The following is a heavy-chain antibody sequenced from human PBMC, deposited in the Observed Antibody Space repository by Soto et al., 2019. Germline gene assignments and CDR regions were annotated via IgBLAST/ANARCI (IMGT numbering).Heavy chain of an antibody. Sequence: PVGSLRLSCAASGFTFSNYAMTWVRQGPEKGLEWVSAISGSGGSAYYEDSVKGRFTISRDNSKNTLYLQMNSLRADDSGVYYCAKDPYSGVLVPVAIGFDPWGPGTLVTVSS. D-gene: IGHD2-2*01. CDR1: GFTFSNYA. J-gene: IGHJ5*02. CDR2: ISGSGGSA. V-gene: IGHV3-23*01. CDR3: AKDPYSGVLVPVAIGFDP.